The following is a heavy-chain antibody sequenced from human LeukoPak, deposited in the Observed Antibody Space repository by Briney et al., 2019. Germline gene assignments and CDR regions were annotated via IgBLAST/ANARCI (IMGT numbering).Heavy chain of an antibody. CDR3: ARTYSRESGYDFVFHY. CDR2: ISYDGKNI. D-gene: IGHD5-12*01. J-gene: IGHJ4*02. Sequence: GRSLRLSCAASGFSFSSYGLHWVRQAPGKGLEWVSAISYDGKNIHYADSVKGRFTISRDNSRNTVYLQMNSLRVEDTAVYYCARTYSRESGYDFVFHYWGQGTRATVSS. CDR1: GFSFSSYG. V-gene: IGHV3-33*01.